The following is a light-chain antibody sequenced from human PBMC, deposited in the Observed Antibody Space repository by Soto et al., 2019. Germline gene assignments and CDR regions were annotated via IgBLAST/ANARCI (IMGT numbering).Light chain of an antibody. Sequence: DIQMTQSPSSLSTSVGDRVTITCRASQGIGNDLGWYQQRPGKAPNRLIYAASTLQSGVPSRFSGSGSGTEFTLTISSLQPEDFTTYDCLQHNSYPRTFGQGTKVEIK. CDR1: QGIGND. CDR2: AAS. J-gene: IGKJ1*01. CDR3: LQHNSYPRT. V-gene: IGKV1-17*01.